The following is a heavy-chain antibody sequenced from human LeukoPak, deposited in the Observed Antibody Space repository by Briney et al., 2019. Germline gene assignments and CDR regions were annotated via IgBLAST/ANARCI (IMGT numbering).Heavy chain of an antibody. Sequence: SETLSLTCAVYGGSFSGYYWSWIRQPPGKGLEWIGEINHSGSTNYNPSLKSRVTMSVDTSKNQFSLKLSSVTAADTAVYYCARDGFSVRGYTHYYYYYMDVWGKGTTVTVSS. D-gene: IGHD3-10*01. V-gene: IGHV4-34*01. J-gene: IGHJ6*03. CDR1: GGSFSGYY. CDR3: ARDGFSVRGYTHYYYYYMDV. CDR2: INHSGST.